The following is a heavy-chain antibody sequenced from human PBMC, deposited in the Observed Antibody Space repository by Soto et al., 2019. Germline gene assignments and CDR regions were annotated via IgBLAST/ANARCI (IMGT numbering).Heavy chain of an antibody. D-gene: IGHD3-10*01. CDR1: GFTFSSSS. J-gene: IGHJ4*02. V-gene: IGHV3-48*02. CDR3: AGDLRNYGSVSSG. Sequence: DVQLVESGGGLVQPGGSLRLSCAASGFTFSSSSMNWVRQAPGKGLEWVSYISSGSSTRYYADSVKGRFTISRDNAKNSLYPQMNSLRDEDTAVYYCAGDLRNYGSVSSGWGQGTLVTVSS. CDR2: ISSGSSTR.